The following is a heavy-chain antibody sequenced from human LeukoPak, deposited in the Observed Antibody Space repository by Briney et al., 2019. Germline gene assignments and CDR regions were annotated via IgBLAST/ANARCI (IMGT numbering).Heavy chain of an antibody. Sequence: SETLSLTCTVSGGSISSYYWSWIRQPAGKGLEWIGRIYTSGSTNYNPSLKSRVTMSVDTSKNQFSLKLSSVTAADTAVYCCARDPYHCSGGSCYLYFDYWGQGTLVTVSS. CDR3: ARDPYHCSGGSCYLYFDY. CDR1: GGSISSYY. CDR2: IYTSGST. J-gene: IGHJ4*02. D-gene: IGHD2-15*01. V-gene: IGHV4-4*07.